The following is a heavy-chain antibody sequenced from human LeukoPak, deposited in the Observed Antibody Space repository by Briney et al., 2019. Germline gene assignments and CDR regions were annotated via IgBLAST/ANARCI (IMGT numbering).Heavy chain of an antibody. CDR2: MNPNTGNT. CDR3: ARVGYSNSYDY. D-gene: IGHD4-11*01. Sequence: ASVKVSCKASGYTFTSYDINWVRQATGQGLEWMGWMNPNTGNTGYAQNFQGRVTITWSTSISTAYMELSSLTSEDTAVYYCARVGYSNSYDYWGQGTPVTVSS. V-gene: IGHV1-8*01. J-gene: IGHJ4*02. CDR1: GYTFTSYD.